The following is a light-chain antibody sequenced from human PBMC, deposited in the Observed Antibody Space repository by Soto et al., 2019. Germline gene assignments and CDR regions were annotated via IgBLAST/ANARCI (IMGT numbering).Light chain of an antibody. Sequence: EILMTQSPATLSVSPGERATLSCSASQSIRNSLAWIQQKPGQAPRLLLYDVSFMATDITPRFRGSGSGTEVTLTVSSPQSADFAVYSCLQYQNWPRTFGHGTKVEIK. CDR3: LQYQNWPRT. CDR2: DVS. J-gene: IGKJ1*01. CDR1: QSIRNS. V-gene: IGKV3-15*01.